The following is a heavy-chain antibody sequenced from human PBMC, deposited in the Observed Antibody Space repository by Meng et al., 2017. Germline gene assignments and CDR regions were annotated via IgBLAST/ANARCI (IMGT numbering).Heavy chain of an antibody. J-gene: IGHJ4*02. CDR1: GYTFTTYA. D-gene: IGHD6-19*01. CDR2: INAGNSDT. Sequence: VHFGQAGAEVKKPGASVKVSCKASGYTFTTYAIHWVRQAPGQRLEWMGWINAGNSDTKYSQKLQGRVTITRDTSASTVYMEVSSLRSEDTGVYYCARAIAVSGTGRFDYWGQGTLVTVSS. V-gene: IGHV1-3*01. CDR3: ARAIAVSGTGRFDY.